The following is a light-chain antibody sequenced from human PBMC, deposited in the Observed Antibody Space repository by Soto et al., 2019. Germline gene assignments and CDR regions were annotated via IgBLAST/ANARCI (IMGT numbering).Light chain of an antibody. CDR2: WSS. Sequence: DIVMTQSPDSLAVSLGERATINCKSSRSVLYSTLSKNYLSWYQQKPGQPPKLLIYWSSTRESGVPDRFSGSGSGTDFTLTISSLQAEDVAVYYCHQYYTTPYTFGQGTKLEIK. CDR3: HQYYTTPYT. J-gene: IGKJ2*01. V-gene: IGKV4-1*01. CDR1: RSVLYSTLSKNY.